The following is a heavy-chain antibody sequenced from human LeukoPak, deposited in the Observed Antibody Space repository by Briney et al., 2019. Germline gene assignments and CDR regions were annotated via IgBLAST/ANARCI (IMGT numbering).Heavy chain of an antibody. J-gene: IGHJ4*02. Sequence: ASVKVSCKASGYTFTSYNMHWVRRAPGQGLEWMGTINPSGGSTTYAQKFQGRVTMTRDTPTSTVYMELSSLRSEETAAYYCARGSDKGGWNSFDYWGQGTLVTVSS. V-gene: IGHV1-46*01. D-gene: IGHD1/OR15-1a*01. CDR1: GYTFTSYN. CDR2: INPSGGST. CDR3: ARGSDKGGWNSFDY.